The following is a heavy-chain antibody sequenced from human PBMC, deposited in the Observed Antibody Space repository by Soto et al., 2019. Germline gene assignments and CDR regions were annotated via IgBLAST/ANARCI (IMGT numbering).Heavy chain of an antibody. J-gene: IGHJ3*01. CDR1: GFTLSMSA. CDR2: ISDSGDRT. CDR3: AKDRGIIVKAGDAFDV. D-gene: IGHD3-16*02. Sequence: GGSLRLCCASSGFTLSMSAVNWVRQAPGKGLEWVSYISDSGDRTYYADSVKGRFTISRDRSKNTVSLQMDSLRAEDTAVYYCAKDRGIIVKAGDAFDVWGQGTKVTVS. V-gene: IGHV3-23*01.